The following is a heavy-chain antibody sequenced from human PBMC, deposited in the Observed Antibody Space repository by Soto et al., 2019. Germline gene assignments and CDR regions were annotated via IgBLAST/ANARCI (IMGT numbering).Heavy chain of an antibody. J-gene: IGHJ4*02. CDR3: AREAGAFDY. D-gene: IGHD6-19*01. V-gene: IGHV1-46*01. CDR2: INPSGGST. Sequence: QVQLVQSGAEVKKPGASVKVSCKASGYTFTSYYMHWVRQAPGQGLEWMGIINPSGGSTSYAQKFQGRVTMTRDTSTITVYMELSSLRSEAPAVYYCAREAGAFDYWGQGTLVTVSS. CDR1: GYTFTSYY.